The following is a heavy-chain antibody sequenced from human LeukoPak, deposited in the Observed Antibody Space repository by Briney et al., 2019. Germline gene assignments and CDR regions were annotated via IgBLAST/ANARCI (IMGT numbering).Heavy chain of an antibody. V-gene: IGHV3-11*03. Sequence: GGSLRLSCAASGFTFSDYYMSWIRQAPGKGLEWVSYISSISSYTNYADSVKGRFTISRDNAKNSLYLQMNSLRAEDTAVYYWARRTRGDISGYRHDYWGQGTLVTVSS. CDR1: GFTFSDYY. J-gene: IGHJ4*02. D-gene: IGHD3-22*01. CDR2: ISSISSYT. CDR3: ARRTRGDISGYRHDY.